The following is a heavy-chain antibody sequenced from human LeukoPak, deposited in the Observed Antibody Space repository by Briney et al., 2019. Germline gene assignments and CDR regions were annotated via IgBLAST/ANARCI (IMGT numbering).Heavy chain of an antibody. Sequence: GGSLRLSCAASGFTFSSYGMHWVRQAPRKGLEWVAFIRYDGSNKYYADSVKGRFTISRDNSKNTLYLQMNSLRAEDTAVYYCAKGYYDSSGYLGYWGQGTLVTVSS. D-gene: IGHD3-22*01. CDR2: IRYDGSNK. V-gene: IGHV3-30*02. J-gene: IGHJ4*02. CDR1: GFTFSSYG. CDR3: AKGYYDSSGYLGY.